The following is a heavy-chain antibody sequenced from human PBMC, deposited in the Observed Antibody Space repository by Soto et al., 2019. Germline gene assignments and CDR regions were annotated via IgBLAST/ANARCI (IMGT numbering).Heavy chain of an antibody. Sequence: QVQLVESGGGVVQPGRSLRLSCAASGFTFSPYTMHWVRQTPGKGLEWVAVLSHDGNDKYYADPVKGRFTISRDNSKNTLYLQMNSLRAEATALYYCARGGGFCGADCYKGGIDYWGQGTLVTVSS. CDR1: GFTFSPYT. CDR2: LSHDGNDK. CDR3: ARGGGFCGADCYKGGIDY. J-gene: IGHJ4*02. V-gene: IGHV3-30-3*01. D-gene: IGHD2-21*02.